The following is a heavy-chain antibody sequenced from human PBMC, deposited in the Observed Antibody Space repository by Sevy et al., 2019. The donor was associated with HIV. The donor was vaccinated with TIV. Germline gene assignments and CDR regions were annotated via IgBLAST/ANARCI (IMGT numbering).Heavy chain of an antibody. D-gene: IGHD3-10*01. Sequence: SETLSLTCTVSGDSISSNYWSWIRQPAGKELEWIGRIYTSGRTNYKPSLKSRVTMSVDTSKNQFSLKLSSVTAADTAVYYCTRGAVQLWPSGFDYWGQGTLVTVSS. J-gene: IGHJ4*02. CDR2: IYTSGRT. CDR3: TRGAVQLWPSGFDY. V-gene: IGHV4-4*07. CDR1: GDSISSNY.